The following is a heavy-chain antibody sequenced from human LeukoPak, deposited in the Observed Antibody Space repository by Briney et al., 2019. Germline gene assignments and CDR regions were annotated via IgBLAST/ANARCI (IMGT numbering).Heavy chain of an antibody. CDR2: ISGSGGST. D-gene: IGHD6-13*01. CDR3: AKDLAIAAAGTRFPYYFDY. Sequence: GGSLRLSCAASGFTFSSYAMSWVRQAPGKGPERVSAISGSGGSTYYADSVKGRFTISRDNSKNTLYLQMNSLRAEDTAVYYCAKDLAIAAAGTRFPYYFDYWGQGTLVTVSS. V-gene: IGHV3-23*01. J-gene: IGHJ4*02. CDR1: GFTFSSYA.